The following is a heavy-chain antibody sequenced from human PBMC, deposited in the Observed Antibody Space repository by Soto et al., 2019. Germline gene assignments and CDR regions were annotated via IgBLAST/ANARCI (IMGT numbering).Heavy chain of an antibody. J-gene: IGHJ6*02. CDR2: INPSGGST. CDR1: GYTFTSYY. CDR3: ARVPSDYGDYVNYYYYYGMDV. Sequence: ASVKVSCKASGYTFTSYYMHWVRQAPGQGLEWMGIINPSGGSTSYAQKFQGRVTMTRDTSTSTVYVELSSLRSEDTAVYYCARVPSDYGDYVNYYYYYGMDVWGQGTTVTVSS. V-gene: IGHV1-46*01. D-gene: IGHD4-17*01.